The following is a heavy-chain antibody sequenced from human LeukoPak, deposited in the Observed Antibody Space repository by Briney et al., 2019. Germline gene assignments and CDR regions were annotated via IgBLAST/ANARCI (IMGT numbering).Heavy chain of an antibody. Sequence: VASVKVSCTASGFTFSSYAISWVRQAPGQGLEWMGGIIPIFGTANYAQKFQGRVTMTTDESTSTAYMELSSLRSEDTAVYYCAGRSGAMIVVADTPLALEYWGQGTLVTVSS. CDR3: AGRSGAMIVVADTPLALEY. CDR1: GFTFSSYA. V-gene: IGHV1-69*05. D-gene: IGHD3-22*01. CDR2: IIPIFGTA. J-gene: IGHJ4*02.